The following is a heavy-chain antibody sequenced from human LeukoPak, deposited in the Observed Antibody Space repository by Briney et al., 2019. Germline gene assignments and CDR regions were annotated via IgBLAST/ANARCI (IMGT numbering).Heavy chain of an antibody. V-gene: IGHV3-23*01. CDR1: GFTFSSYV. D-gene: IGHD2-2*01. J-gene: IGHJ4*02. CDR3: AKGVDGSRYYFDY. Sequence: PGGSLRLSCAASGFTFSSYVMSWVRQAPGKGLEWVSGISGSGGSTYYADSVKGRFTISRDNSKNTLYLQMNSLRAEDTAVYYCAKGVDGSRYYFDYWGQGTLVTVSS. CDR2: ISGSGGST.